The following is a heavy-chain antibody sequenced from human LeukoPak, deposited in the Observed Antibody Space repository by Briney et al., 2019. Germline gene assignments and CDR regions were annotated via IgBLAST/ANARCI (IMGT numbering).Heavy chain of an antibody. V-gene: IGHV3-48*01. CDR3: VRDLTIVGVAQVHH. CDR2: ISTNSGTI. D-gene: IGHD1-26*01. Sequence: GGSLRLSCAASGFTFSIHTMNWVRQAPGKGLEWISYISTNSGTIWYADSVKGRFSISRDNAKNSLFLHMNSLRAEDTAVYYCVRDLTIVGVAQVHHWGQGTLVTVSS. CDR1: GFTFSIHT. J-gene: IGHJ5*02.